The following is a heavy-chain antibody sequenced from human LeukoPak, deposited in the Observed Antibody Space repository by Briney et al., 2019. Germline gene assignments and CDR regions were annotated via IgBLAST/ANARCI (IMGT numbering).Heavy chain of an antibody. Sequence: GGSLRLSCAASGFTVTSNYMSWVRQAPGKGLEWVSLIYGGGSTFYADSVKGRFTISRDNSRNTLYLQMISLRAEDTAVYSCAKYYYDSSGYYDAAPLDSWGQGTLVTVFS. J-gene: IGHJ4*02. D-gene: IGHD3-22*01. V-gene: IGHV3-53*01. CDR1: GFTVTSNY. CDR2: IYGGGST. CDR3: AKYYYDSSGYYDAAPLDS.